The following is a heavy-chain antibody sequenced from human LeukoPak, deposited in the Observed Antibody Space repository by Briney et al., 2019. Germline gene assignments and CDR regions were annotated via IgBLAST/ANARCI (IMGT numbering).Heavy chain of an antibody. CDR2: IYHAGST. V-gene: IGHV4-4*02. J-gene: IGHJ3*02. CDR1: GASISSSNW. CDR3: ARDLAGAYCGGDCYFGDAFDI. D-gene: IGHD2-21*01. Sequence: PSGTLSLTCTVSGASISSSNWWTWVRQPPGEALEWIGEIYHAGSTKYNPSLKSRVTISVDTSKNQFSLKLSSVTAADTAVYYCARDLAGAYCGGDCYFGDAFDIWGQGTMVTVSS.